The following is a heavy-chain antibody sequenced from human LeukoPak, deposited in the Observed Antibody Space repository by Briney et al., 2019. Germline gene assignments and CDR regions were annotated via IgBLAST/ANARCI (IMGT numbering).Heavy chain of an antibody. J-gene: IGHJ6*04. CDR3: VRERGGSSWSPEGMDV. CDR2: IYNSGTKI. V-gene: IGHV3-21*01. CDR1: GITFSTYS. Sequence: GGSLRLSCVASGITFSTYSMTWVRQRPGKGLEWVASIYNSGTKIFYADSVKGRFTISRDNAKNSLYLQMNSLRAEDTAVYYCVRERGGSSWSPEGMDVWGKGTTVTVSS. D-gene: IGHD6-13*01.